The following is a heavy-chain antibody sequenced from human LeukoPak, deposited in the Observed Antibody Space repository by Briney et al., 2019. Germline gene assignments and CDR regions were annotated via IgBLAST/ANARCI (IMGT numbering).Heavy chain of an antibody. CDR1: GGSVSSGSYY. D-gene: IGHD4-17*01. J-gene: IGHJ4*02. CDR2: IYYSGST. CDR3: ARALTVTPKRQYYFDY. Sequence: PSETLSLTCTVSGGSVSSGSYYWSWIRQPPGKGLEWIGYIYYSGSTNYNPSLKSRVTISVDTSKNQFSLKLSSVTAADTAVYYCARALTVTPKRQYYFDYWGQGTLVTASS. V-gene: IGHV4-61*01.